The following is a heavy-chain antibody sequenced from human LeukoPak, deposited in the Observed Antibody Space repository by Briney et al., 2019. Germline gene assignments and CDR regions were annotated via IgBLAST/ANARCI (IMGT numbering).Heavy chain of an antibody. CDR2: IYYSGST. Sequence: PSETLSLTCTGSVGSLSSYYWSGIRQPPGKGLEWIGYIYYSGSTNYNPSLKSRVTISVDTSKNQFSLQLRSVTAADTAVYYCERTPNILVARQYYFDYWGQGTLVTVSS. D-gene: IGHD6-6*01. J-gene: IGHJ4*02. V-gene: IGHV4-59*12. CDR3: ERTPNILVARQYYFDY. CDR1: VGSLSSYY.